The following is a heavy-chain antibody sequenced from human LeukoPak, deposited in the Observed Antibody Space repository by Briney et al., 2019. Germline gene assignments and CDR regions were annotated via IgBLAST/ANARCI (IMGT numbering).Heavy chain of an antibody. D-gene: IGHD2-15*01. CDR1: GGSIISSDYH. J-gene: IGHJ3*02. V-gene: IGHV4-39*01. CDR2: ISYSGNT. Sequence: SETLSLTCTVSGGSIISSDYHWGWVRQPPGKGLERIGTISYSGNTDYNPSLRSRVTISVDTSNNQFSLRLGSVTAADTAIYHCARHCCSAPSKRVFDIWGQGTMVTVSS. CDR3: ARHCCSAPSKRVFDI.